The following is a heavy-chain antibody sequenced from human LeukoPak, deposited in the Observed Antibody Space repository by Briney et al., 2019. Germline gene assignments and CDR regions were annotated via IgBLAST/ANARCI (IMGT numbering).Heavy chain of an antibody. J-gene: IGHJ4*02. V-gene: IGHV3-21*01. D-gene: IGHD2-2*01. CDR2: ISSSSSFV. CDR3: ARDPPLGSCSTISCPHLDY. Sequence: GGSLRLSCAASGFTFSRYSMNWVRQAPGKGLEWVSSISSSSSFVYYADSVKGRFTISRDNAKNSLYLQMNSLRAEDTAVYYCARDPPLGSCSTISCPHLDYWGQGTLVTVSS. CDR1: GFTFSRYS.